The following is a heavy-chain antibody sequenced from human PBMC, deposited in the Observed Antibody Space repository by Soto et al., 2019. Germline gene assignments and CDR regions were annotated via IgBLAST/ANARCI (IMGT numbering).Heavy chain of an antibody. D-gene: IGHD6-13*01. V-gene: IGHV1-69*04. Sequence: SVKVSCKASGYIFPDYYMHWVRQAPGQGLEWMGRIIPILGIANYAQKFQGRVTITADKSTSTAYMELSSLRSEDTAVYYCARDPLIAAAGLTWFDPWGQGTLVNVSS. CDR3: ARDPLIAAAGLTWFDP. CDR2: IIPILGIA. J-gene: IGHJ5*02. CDR1: GYIFPDYY.